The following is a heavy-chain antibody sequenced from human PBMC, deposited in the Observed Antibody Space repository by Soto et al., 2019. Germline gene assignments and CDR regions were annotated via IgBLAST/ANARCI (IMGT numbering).Heavy chain of an antibody. CDR2: IIPIFGTA. CDR1: GGTFSSYA. J-gene: IGHJ4*02. CDR3: ARGLLRQLPYYFDY. V-gene: IGHV1-69*13. Sequence: GASVKLSCKASGGTFSSYAISWVRQAPGQGLEWMGGIIPIFGTANYAQKFQGRVTITADESTSTAYMELSSLRSEDTAVYYCARGLLRQLPYYFDYWGQGTLVTVSS. D-gene: IGHD5-18*01.